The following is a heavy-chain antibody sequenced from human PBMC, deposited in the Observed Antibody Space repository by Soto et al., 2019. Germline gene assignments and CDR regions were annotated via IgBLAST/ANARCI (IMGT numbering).Heavy chain of an antibody. D-gene: IGHD3-22*01. CDR3: ARSQDSSGYWNSCFDP. J-gene: IGHJ5*02. Sequence: QVQLVQSGAEVKKPGSSVKVSCKSSGGTFNTYTLAWVRQAPGQGLEWVGGIIPIFGTANYPQKFKGRVTITADESTSTAYMELSSLRSEDTAVSYCARSQDSSGYWNSCFDPWGQGTLVTVSS. CDR2: IIPIFGTA. CDR1: GGTFNTYT. V-gene: IGHV1-69*01.